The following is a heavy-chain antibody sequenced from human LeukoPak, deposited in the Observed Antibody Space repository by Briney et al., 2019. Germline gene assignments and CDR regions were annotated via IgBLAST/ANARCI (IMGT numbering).Heavy chain of an antibody. CDR3: ARAKFDSSGYYYSGFDI. V-gene: IGHV3-21*01. CDR1: GFSFSSYG. Sequence: PGGSLRLSCAASGFSFSSYGMNWVRQAPGKGLEWVSFISSSSSYIYYADSVKGRFTMSRDNAKKSLYLQMNSLRAEDTAVYYCARAKFDSSGYYYSGFDIWGQGTMVTVSS. CDR2: ISSSSSYI. D-gene: IGHD3-22*01. J-gene: IGHJ3*02.